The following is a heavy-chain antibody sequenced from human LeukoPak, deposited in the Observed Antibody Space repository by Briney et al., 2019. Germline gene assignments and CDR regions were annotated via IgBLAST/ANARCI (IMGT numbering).Heavy chain of an antibody. J-gene: IGHJ4*02. V-gene: IGHV3-48*03. D-gene: IGHD3-9*01. CDR2: ISSSGSTI. CDR1: GFTFSSYE. CDR3: ARDHYDILTGYVPIDN. Sequence: GGSLRLSCAASGFTFSSYEMNWVRQAPGKGLEWVSYISSSGSTIYYADSVKGRFTISRDNSKNTLHLQMNSLRAEDTAVYYCARDHYDILTGYVPIDNWGQGILVTVSS.